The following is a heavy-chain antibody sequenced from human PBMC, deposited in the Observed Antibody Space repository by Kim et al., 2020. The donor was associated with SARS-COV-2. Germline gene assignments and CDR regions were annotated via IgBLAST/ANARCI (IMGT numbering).Heavy chain of an antibody. CDR2: ISYDGSNK. V-gene: IGHV3-30*18. J-gene: IGHJ6*02. D-gene: IGHD5-12*01. Sequence: GGSLRLSCAASGFTFSSYGMHWVRQAPGKGLEWVAVISYDGSNKYYADSVKGRFTISRDNSKNTLYLQMNSLRAEDTAVYYCAKDIIVATINYYYYGMDVWGQGTTVTVSS. CDR1: GFTFSSYG. CDR3: AKDIIVATINYYYYGMDV.